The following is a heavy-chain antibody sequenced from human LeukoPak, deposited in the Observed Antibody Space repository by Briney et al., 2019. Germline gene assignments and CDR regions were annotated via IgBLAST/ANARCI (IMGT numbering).Heavy chain of an antibody. CDR2: ISYDGSNK. CDR3: AKVRWDNSGWYYLDN. V-gene: IGHV3-30*04. Sequence: GGSLRLFCAASGCTFSSYAMHWVRQAPGKGLEWVAVISYDGSNKYYADSVKGRFTISRDNSKNTLYLQMNSLTAEDTAVYYCAKVRWDNSGWYYLDNWGQGTLVTVSS. J-gene: IGHJ4*02. D-gene: IGHD6-19*01. CDR1: GCTFSSYA.